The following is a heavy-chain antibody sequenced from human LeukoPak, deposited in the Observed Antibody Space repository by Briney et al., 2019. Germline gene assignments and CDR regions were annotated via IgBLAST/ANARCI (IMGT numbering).Heavy chain of an antibody. D-gene: IGHD5-18*01. CDR3: ARPDVSGYSYGPFDY. CDR1: GGSISSSSYY. CDR2: IYYSGGT. J-gene: IGHJ4*02. Sequence: TSETLSLTCTVSGGSISSSSYYWGWIRQPPGKGLEWIGSIYYSGGTYYNPSLKSRVTISVDTSKNQFSLKLSSVTAADTAVYYCARPDVSGYSYGPFDYWGQGTLVTVSS. V-gene: IGHV4-39*01.